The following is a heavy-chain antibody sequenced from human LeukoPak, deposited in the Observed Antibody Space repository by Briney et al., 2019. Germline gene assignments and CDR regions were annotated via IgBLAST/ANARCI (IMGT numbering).Heavy chain of an antibody. V-gene: IGHV4-59*01. D-gene: IGHD5-24*01. CDR2: IYNNAST. CDR1: GGSISRYY. CDR3: AREGRDGYNEY. Sequence: SETLSLTCSVSGGSISRYYWSWVRQPPGKGLEWIGYIYNNASTSYSPSLKSRLFMSVDTSTNKVSLKLRSVTEADTAIYYCAREGRDGYNEYWGQGTLVTVSS. J-gene: IGHJ4*02.